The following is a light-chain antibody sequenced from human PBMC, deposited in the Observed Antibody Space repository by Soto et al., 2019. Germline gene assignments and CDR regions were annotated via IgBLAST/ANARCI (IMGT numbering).Light chain of an antibody. V-gene: IGKV3-20*01. CDR3: QQYGSSGT. J-gene: IGKJ1*01. CDR2: GAS. CDR1: QDVSSN. Sequence: EMVVTQSPATLSVSPGERATLSCRASQDVSSNLAWYQQKPGQAPSLLIYGASTRATGTPARFSGSGSGTDFTLTISRLEPEDFAVYYCQQYGSSGTFGQGTKVEIK.